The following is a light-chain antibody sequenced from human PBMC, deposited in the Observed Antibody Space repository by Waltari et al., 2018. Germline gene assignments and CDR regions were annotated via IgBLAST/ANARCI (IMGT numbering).Light chain of an antibody. Sequence: QSALTQPASVSGSPGQSITISCSGTDSDVGAYDFVSWYQQHPGKAPHLIIYEGSTRPSGIFNRFSASKSGNTASLTISGLQAEDEADYCCSSYTTSSAPGVFGTGTRVTVL. J-gene: IGLJ1*01. V-gene: IGLV2-14*01. CDR2: EGS. CDR3: SSYTTSSAPGV. CDR1: DSDVGAYDF.